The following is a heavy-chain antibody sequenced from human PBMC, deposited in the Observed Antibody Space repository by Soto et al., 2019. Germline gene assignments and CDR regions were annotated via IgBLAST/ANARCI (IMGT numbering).Heavy chain of an antibody. V-gene: IGHV1-8*01. CDR3: ARVFGCIDY. Sequence: QVQLVQSGAEVKKPGASVKVSCKASGYTFTSYDINWVRQATGQGLEWMGWMNPNSGYTGHAQKFQGRVTMTRDTSTSTAYMELSSLRSEDTTVYYCARVFGCIDYWCQGPLVTVSS. D-gene: IGHD2-15*01. CDR2: MNPNSGYT. CDR1: GYTFTSYD. J-gene: IGHJ4*02.